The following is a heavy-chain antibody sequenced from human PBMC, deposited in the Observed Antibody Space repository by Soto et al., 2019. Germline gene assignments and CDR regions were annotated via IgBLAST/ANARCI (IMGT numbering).Heavy chain of an antibody. CDR3: AREVNGYCSGDSCYPGAYYFDY. V-gene: IGHV3-21*01. CDR1: GFTFRSYS. D-gene: IGHD2-15*01. CDR2: ISSSSSYM. J-gene: IGHJ4*02. Sequence: EVQLVESGGGLVKPGGSLRLSCAVSGFTFRSYSMNWVRQAPGKGLEWVSSISSSSSYMYYADSVKGRFTVSRDNAKNSLHLQMNSMRAEDTAVYYCAREVNGYCSGDSCYPGAYYFDYWGQGTLVTVSS.